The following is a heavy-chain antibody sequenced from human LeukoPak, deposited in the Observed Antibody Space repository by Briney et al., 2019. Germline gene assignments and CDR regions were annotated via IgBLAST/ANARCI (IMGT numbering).Heavy chain of an antibody. CDR1: GYSFAGYG. CDR3: ARVGAAPGHFDY. D-gene: IGHD6-13*01. Sequence: ASVKVSCKASGYSFAGYGISWVRQAPGQGLEWIGWISTYSGNTNYAHNLQGRITVTTETSTSTAYMELRSLRSDNTAVYYCARVGAAPGHFDYWGQGTQLTVSS. CDR2: ISTYSGNT. V-gene: IGHV1-18*01. J-gene: IGHJ4*02.